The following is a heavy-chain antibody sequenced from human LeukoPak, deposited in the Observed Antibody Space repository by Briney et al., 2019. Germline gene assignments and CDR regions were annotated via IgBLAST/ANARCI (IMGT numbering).Heavy chain of an antibody. CDR3: ARDYGDYVGAFDI. Sequence: GESLKISCKGSGYSFTSYWIGWVRLMPGKGLEWMGIIYPGDSDTRYSPSFQGQVTISADKSINTAYLQWSSLKASDTAMYYCARDYGDYVGAFDIWGQGTMVTVSS. J-gene: IGHJ3*02. V-gene: IGHV5-51*01. D-gene: IGHD4-17*01. CDR1: GYSFTSYW. CDR2: IYPGDSDT.